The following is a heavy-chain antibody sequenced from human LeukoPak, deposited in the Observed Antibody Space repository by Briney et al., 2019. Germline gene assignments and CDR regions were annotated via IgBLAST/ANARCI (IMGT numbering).Heavy chain of an antibody. Sequence: QAGGPLRLSCAASGFTFSSYSMNWVRQAPGKGLEWVSYISSSSSTIYYADSVKGRFTISRDNAKNSLYLQMNSLRAEDTAVYYCARGPYCGGDCYRNWYFDLWGRGTLVTVSS. CDR2: ISSSSSTI. D-gene: IGHD2-21*01. V-gene: IGHV3-48*01. J-gene: IGHJ2*01. CDR1: GFTFSSYS. CDR3: ARGPYCGGDCYRNWYFDL.